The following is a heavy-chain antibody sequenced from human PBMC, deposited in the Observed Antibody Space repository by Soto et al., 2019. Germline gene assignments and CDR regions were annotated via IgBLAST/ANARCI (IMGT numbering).Heavy chain of an antibody. V-gene: IGHV1-69*02. J-gene: IGHJ4*02. CDR3: AGEMATISPLRLGY. CDR2: IIPILGIA. Sequence: QVQLVQSGAEVKKPWSSVKVSCKASGGTFSSYTISWGRQAPGQGLEWMGRIIPILGIANYAQKFQGRVTITADKSTSTAYMELSSLRSEDTALYYCAGEMATISPLRLGYWGQGTLVTVSS. D-gene: IGHD5-12*01. CDR1: GGTFSSYT.